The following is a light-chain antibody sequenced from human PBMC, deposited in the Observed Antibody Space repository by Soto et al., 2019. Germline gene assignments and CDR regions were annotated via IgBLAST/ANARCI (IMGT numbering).Light chain of an antibody. CDR1: QSVPSTY. CDR3: QQFGNSPWT. Sequence: EIILTQSPATLSVSPGERATLSCRASQSVPSTYFAWYQQKPGQPPRLLISGTSNRATGIPDRFSGSGSGTDFTLTISRLEPEDFAVYFCQQFGNSPWTFGQGTKVEI. V-gene: IGKV3-20*01. CDR2: GTS. J-gene: IGKJ1*01.